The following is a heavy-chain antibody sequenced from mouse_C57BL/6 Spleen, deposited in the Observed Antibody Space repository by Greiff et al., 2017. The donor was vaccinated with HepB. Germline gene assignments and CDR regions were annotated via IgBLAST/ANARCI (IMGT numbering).Heavy chain of an antibody. CDR1: GYTFTSYW. CDR3: AREWFSYYGSSYGWYFGV. D-gene: IGHD1-1*01. Sequence: QVQLQQSGAELVKPGASVKLSCKASGYTFTSYWMHWVKQRPGQGLEWIGMIHPNSGSTNYNEKFKSKATLTVDKSSSTAYMQLSSLTSEDSAVYYCAREWFSYYGSSYGWYFGVWGTETTVTGSS. CDR2: IHPNSGST. V-gene: IGHV1-64*01. J-gene: IGHJ1*03.